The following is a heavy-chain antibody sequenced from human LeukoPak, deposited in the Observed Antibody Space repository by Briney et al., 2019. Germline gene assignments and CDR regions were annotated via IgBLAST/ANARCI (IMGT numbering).Heavy chain of an antibody. V-gene: IGHV4-31*03. J-gene: IGHJ4*02. CDR2: IHPSGTL. D-gene: IGHD3-22*01. CDR1: GASFSSGDQY. CDR3: SRGLDSRKLGY. Sequence: PSQTLSLTCTVSGASFSSGDQYWHWLRQRPGEGLEWIGSIHPSGTLYNNPSFESRVTISIDTSNSQFSMNLSSVTAADTAVYFCSRGLDSRKLGYWGQGTLVTVSS.